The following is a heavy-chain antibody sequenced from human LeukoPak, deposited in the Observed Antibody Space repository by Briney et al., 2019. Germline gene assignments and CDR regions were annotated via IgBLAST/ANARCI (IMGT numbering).Heavy chain of an antibody. Sequence: ASVKGSCKASGYTFTSYAMHWVRQAPGQRLEWMGWINAGNGNTKYSQKFQGRVTITRDTSASTAYMELSSLRSEDTAVYYCARTGLCSSTSCYEIDAFDIWGQGTMVTVSS. V-gene: IGHV1-3*01. J-gene: IGHJ3*02. CDR3: ARTGLCSSTSCYEIDAFDI. CDR1: GYTFTSYA. CDR2: INAGNGNT. D-gene: IGHD2-2*01.